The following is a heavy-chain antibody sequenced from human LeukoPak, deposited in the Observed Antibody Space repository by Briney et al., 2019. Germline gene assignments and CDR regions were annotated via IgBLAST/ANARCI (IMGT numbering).Heavy chain of an antibody. CDR1: GFTFSSYD. V-gene: IGHV3-13*01. D-gene: IGHD5-12*01. CDR3: ARDAAYDSRGDY. J-gene: IGHJ4*02. Sequence: GGSLRLSCAASGFTFSSYDMHWVRQDTGKGLEWVSAIGTAGDAYYPGSVKGRFTISREDAKNSLYLQMNSLRAGDTAVYYCARDAAYDSRGDYWGQGTLVTVSS. CDR2: IGTAGDA.